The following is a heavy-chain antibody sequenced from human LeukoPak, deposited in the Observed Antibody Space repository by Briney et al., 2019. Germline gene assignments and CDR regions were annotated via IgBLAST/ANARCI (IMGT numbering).Heavy chain of an antibody. CDR2: IYSGGST. CDR3: ARSAMIRFDP. Sequence: PPGGSLRLSCAASGFTVSSNYMSWVRQAPGKGLEWVSVIYSGGSTYYADSVKGRFTISRDNSKNTQYLQMNSLRAEDTAVYYCARSAMIRFDPWGQGTLVTVSS. CDR1: GFTVSSNY. D-gene: IGHD2-2*01. V-gene: IGHV3-66*01. J-gene: IGHJ5*02.